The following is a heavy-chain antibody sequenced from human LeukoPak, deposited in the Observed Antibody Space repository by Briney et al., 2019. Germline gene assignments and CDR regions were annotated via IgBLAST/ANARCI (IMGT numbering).Heavy chain of an antibody. CDR3: AREPFDSSGYYYFDY. CDR2: ISSSSSYI. CDR1: VFTFSSYS. D-gene: IGHD3-22*01. V-gene: IGHV3-21*01. Sequence: GGSLRLSCAASVFTFSSYSMNWVRQAPGKGLEWVSSISSSSSYIYYADSVKGRFTISRDNAKNSLYLQMNSLRAEDTAVYYCAREPFDSSGYYYFDYWGQGTLVTVSS. J-gene: IGHJ4*02.